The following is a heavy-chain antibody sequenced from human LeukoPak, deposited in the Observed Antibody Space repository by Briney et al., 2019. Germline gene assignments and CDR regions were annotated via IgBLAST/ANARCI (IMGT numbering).Heavy chain of an antibody. CDR1: GFTFRNYW. CDR2: IKQDGSEK. CDR3: EREAPFDF. Sequence: GGSLRLSCAASGFTFRNYWMSWVRQAPGKGLEWVANIKQDGSEKNYVYSVKGRFTISRDNAKNTLYLQMNSLRTDYTAVYFCEREAPFDFWGQGTLVTVSS. V-gene: IGHV3-7*01. J-gene: IGHJ4*02.